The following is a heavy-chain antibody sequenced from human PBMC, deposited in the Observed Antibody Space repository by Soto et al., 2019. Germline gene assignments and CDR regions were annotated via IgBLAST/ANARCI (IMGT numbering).Heavy chain of an antibody. CDR2: SSNRDRST. CDR1: GFIFSDYY. CDR3: ARAWKIEKFGVISMSKGLDV. V-gene: IGHV3-11*01. J-gene: IGHJ6*02. Sequence: QVQLVESGGGLVQAGGSLRLSCAASGFIFSDYYMTWIRQAPGKGLEWLSCSSNRDRSTYYADSVKDRFVVSKDNAKNLVYLRMNSLRAEDTAVYFCARAWKIEKFGVISMSKGLDVWGQGTTVTVSS. D-gene: IGHD3-3*01.